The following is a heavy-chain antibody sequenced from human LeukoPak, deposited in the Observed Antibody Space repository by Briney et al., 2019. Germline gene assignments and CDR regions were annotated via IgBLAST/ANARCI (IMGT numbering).Heavy chain of an antibody. D-gene: IGHD3-22*01. CDR1: GFTFSKYT. Sequence: PGGSLRLSCVASGFTFSKYTMNWVRQAPGKGLEWVSYISAGGGTIYYADSVKGRFTTSRDNAKNSVSLQMNSLRDEDTAVYHCARRRDDSRWNFEYWGQGTPVTVSS. V-gene: IGHV3-48*02. CDR2: ISAGGGTI. CDR3: ARRRDDSRWNFEY. J-gene: IGHJ4*02.